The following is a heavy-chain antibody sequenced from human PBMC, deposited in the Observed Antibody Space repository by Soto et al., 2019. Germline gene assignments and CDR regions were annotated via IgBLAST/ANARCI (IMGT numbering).Heavy chain of an antibody. Sequence: SETLSLTCTVSGASISGFYWSWIRKSAGKGLEWIGRIYATGTTDYNPSLKSRVMMSVDTSKKQFSLKLRSVTAADTAVYYCVRDGTKTLRVWFDPWGQGISVTVS. D-gene: IGHD1-1*01. CDR3: VRDGTKTLRVWFDP. CDR1: GASISGFY. J-gene: IGHJ5*02. CDR2: IYATGTT. V-gene: IGHV4-4*07.